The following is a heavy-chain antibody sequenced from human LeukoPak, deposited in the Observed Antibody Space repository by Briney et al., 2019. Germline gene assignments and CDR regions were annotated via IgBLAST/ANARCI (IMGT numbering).Heavy chain of an antibody. J-gene: IGHJ5*02. D-gene: IGHD4-17*01. CDR3: ARGHPHYGDYEVDP. CDR2: MNPNSGNT. V-gene: IGHV1-8*01. Sequence: ASVKVSCKASGYTFTSYDINWVRQATEQGLEWMGWMNPNSGNTGYAQKFQGRVTMTRNTSISTAYMELSSLRSEDTAVYYCARGHPHYGDYEVDPWGQGTLVTVSS. CDR1: GYTFTSYD.